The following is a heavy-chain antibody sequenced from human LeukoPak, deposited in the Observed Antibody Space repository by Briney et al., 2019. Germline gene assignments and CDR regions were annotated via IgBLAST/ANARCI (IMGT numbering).Heavy chain of an antibody. CDR1: GGFLSGYY. CDR3: ARNYCTKGVCRDY. CDR2: INHSGST. Sequence: TSETLSLTCAVYGGFLSGYYGSWIRQPPGKGLEWIGEINHSGSTNYNPSLKSRVTISVDTSKNEFSLKLSSVTAADTAVYYCARNYCTKGVCRDYWGRGTLVSVSS. D-gene: IGHD2-8*01. J-gene: IGHJ4*02. V-gene: IGHV4-34*01.